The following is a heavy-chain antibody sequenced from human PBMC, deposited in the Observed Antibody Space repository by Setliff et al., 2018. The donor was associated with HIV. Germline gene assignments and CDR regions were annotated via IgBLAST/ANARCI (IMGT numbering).Heavy chain of an antibody. CDR3: ARDPGGLYCTSASCQGGCFDP. CDR1: GGSISRSFYY. CDR2: FSYNGRT. J-gene: IGHJ5*02. D-gene: IGHD2-2*01. V-gene: IGHV4-39*02. Sequence: PSETLSLTCSVSGGSISRSFYYWGWLRQPPGKGLEWIGSFSYNGRTYYIPSLKSRVTISVDTSKNQFSLNLNSVTAADTAVYYCARDPGGLYCTSASCQGGCFDPWGQGTLVTVSS.